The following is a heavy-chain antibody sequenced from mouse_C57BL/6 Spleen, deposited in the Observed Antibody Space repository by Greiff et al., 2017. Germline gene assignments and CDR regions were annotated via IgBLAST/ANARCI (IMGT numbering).Heavy chain of an antibody. CDR1: GYTFTSYW. CDR2: IDPSDSYT. V-gene: IGHV1-69*01. CDR3: ANYGSSLDV. D-gene: IGHD1-1*01. J-gene: IGHJ1*03. Sequence: QVQLQQSGAELVKPGASVKISCKASGYTFTSYWMHWVKQRPGQGLEWIGEIDPSDSYTNYNQKFKGKSTLTVDKSSSTAYMQLSSLTSEDSAVYYCANYGSSLDVWGTGTTVTVSS.